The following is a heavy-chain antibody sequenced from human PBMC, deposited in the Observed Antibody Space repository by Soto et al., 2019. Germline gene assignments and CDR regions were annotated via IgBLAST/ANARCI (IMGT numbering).Heavy chain of an antibody. CDR1: GGSVSSGSYY. CDR2: IYYSGTT. V-gene: IGHV4-39*02. J-gene: IGHJ5*02. D-gene: IGHD3-22*01. Sequence: PSETLSLTCTVSGGSVSSGSYYWGWIRQPPGKGLEWIANIYYSGTTYCNPSLKSRVAISVDTSKNHFSLKLSSVTAADTAIYYCARSNSGYYKWFDPWGQGTLVTVSS. CDR3: ARSNSGYYKWFDP.